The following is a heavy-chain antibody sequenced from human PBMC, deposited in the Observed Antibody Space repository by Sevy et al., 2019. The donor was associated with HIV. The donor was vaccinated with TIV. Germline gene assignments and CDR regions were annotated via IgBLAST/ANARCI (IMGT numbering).Heavy chain of an antibody. V-gene: IGHV4-39*01. CDR3: ARLAPVGTIYC. CDR2: VFYSGST. Sequence: SETLSLTCTVSGGSIISSSYYWGWFRQPPGKGLEWIGNVFYSGSTYYNPSLKSRVTISVDTSKNQFSLKLSSMTAADTAVYYCARLAPVGTIYCWGHGTLVTVSS. J-gene: IGHJ4*01. D-gene: IGHD6-13*01. CDR1: GGSIISSSYY.